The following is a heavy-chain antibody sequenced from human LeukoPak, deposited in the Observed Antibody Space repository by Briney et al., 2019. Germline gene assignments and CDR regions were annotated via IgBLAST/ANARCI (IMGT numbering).Heavy chain of an antibody. CDR1: GGTFGSYA. CDR3: ARDLGNYGDYPYWFDP. D-gene: IGHD4-17*01. Sequence: ASVKVSCKASGGTFGSYAISWVRQAPGQGLEWMGRIIPILGIANYAQKFQGRVTITADKSTSTAYMELSSLRSEDTAVYYCARDLGNYGDYPYWFDPWGQGTLVTVSS. J-gene: IGHJ5*02. CDR2: IIPILGIA. V-gene: IGHV1-69*04.